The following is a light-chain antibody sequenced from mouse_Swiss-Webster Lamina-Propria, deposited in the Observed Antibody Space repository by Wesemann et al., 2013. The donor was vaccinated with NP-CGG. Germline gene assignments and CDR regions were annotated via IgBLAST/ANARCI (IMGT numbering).Light chain of an antibody. Sequence: QIVLTQSPAIMSASLGEEITLTCSASSSVSYMHWYQQKSGTSPKLLIYSTSNLASGVPSRFSGSGSGTSYSLTISRVEAEDAATYYCQQWSSNPPTFGSGTKLEIK. CDR1: SSVSY. CDR2: STS. CDR3: QQWSSNPPT. V-gene: IGKV4-80*01. J-gene: IGKJ4*01.